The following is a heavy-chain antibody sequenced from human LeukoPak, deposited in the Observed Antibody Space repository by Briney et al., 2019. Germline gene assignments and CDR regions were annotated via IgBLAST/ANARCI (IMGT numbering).Heavy chain of an antibody. Sequence: PGGSLRLSCAASGFTFSNFAMSWVRQAPGKGLEWVSVISGSGYTTYYADSVKGRFTISRDNFENMLNLQMNSLSAEDTAVYYCAKDPAIAVAGTFDYWGQGTLVTVSS. J-gene: IGHJ4*02. CDR2: ISGSGYTT. V-gene: IGHV3-23*01. D-gene: IGHD6-19*01. CDR3: AKDPAIAVAGTFDY. CDR1: GFTFSNFA.